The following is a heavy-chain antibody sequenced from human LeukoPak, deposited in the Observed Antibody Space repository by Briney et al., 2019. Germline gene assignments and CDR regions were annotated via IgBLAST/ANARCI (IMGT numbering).Heavy chain of an antibody. CDR2: IRYDGHNK. D-gene: IGHD3-22*01. J-gene: IGHJ4*02. Sequence: PGGXLRLSCAASGISFSSFGMHWVRQAPGKGLEWVTFIRYDGHNKYYADSVKGRFTISRDNSKNTLYLQMNSLRPEDTAVYYCAKSQNYYDNSGYYYLDYWGQGNLVTVSS. CDR3: AKSQNYYDNSGYYYLDY. CDR1: GISFSSFG. V-gene: IGHV3-30*02.